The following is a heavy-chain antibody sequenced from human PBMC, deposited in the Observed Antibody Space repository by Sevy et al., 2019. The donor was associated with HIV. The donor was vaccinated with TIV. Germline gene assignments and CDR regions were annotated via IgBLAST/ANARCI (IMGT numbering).Heavy chain of an antibody. J-gene: IGHJ4*02. Sequence: GGSLRLSCVASGLIFSSHWMTWVRQAPGKGLEWVATIKQDASEKYYVDSVKGRFTISRDNAKNSVYRQMSSLRVEDTAMYFCASDYFWGQGTLVTVSS. CDR2: IKQDASEK. CDR3: ASDYF. CDR1: GLIFSSHW. V-gene: IGHV3-7*01.